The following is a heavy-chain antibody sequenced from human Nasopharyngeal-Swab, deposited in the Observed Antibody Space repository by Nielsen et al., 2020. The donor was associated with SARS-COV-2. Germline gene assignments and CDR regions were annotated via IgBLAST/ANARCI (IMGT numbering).Heavy chain of an antibody. CDR3: AKVPSSSWYVDYYYGMDV. D-gene: IGHD6-13*01. J-gene: IGHJ6*02. V-gene: IGHV3-23*01. Sequence: WIRQPPGKGLEWVSAISGSGGSTYYADSVKGRFTISRDNPKNTLYLQMNSLRAEDTAVYYCAKVPSSSWYVDYYYGMDVWGQGTTVTVSS. CDR2: ISGSGGST.